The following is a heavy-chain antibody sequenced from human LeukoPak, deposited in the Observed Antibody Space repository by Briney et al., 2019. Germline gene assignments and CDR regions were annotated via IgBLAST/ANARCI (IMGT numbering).Heavy chain of an antibody. V-gene: IGHV3-30*18. D-gene: IGHD2-15*01. CDR2: VSYDGSNK. J-gene: IGHJ4*02. CDR1: GFTFSSYG. CDR3: AKDAVVADSYYFDY. Sequence: PGGSLRLSCAASGFTFSSYGMHWVRQAPGKGLEGVAVVSYDGSNKYYADSVKGRFTISRDDSKNTLYLQMNSLRAEDTAVYYCAKDAVVADSYYFDYWGQGTLVTVSS.